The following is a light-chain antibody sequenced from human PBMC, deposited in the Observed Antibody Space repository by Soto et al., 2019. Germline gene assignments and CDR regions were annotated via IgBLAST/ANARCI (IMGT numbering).Light chain of an antibody. Sequence: EIVLTQSPATLSLSPGERATLSCRASQSVSSYLAWFQQKPGQAPRLLIYDASNRATGIPARFSGSGSGTDSTLTISSLEPEDFAVYYCQQRSNWRRTFGGGTKVEIK. CDR3: QQRSNWRRT. J-gene: IGKJ4*01. V-gene: IGKV3-11*01. CDR2: DAS. CDR1: QSVSSY.